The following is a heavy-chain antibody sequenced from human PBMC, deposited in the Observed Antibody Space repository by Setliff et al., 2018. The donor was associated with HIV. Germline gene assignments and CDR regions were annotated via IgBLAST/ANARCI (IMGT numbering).Heavy chain of an antibody. D-gene: IGHD5-18*01. CDR3: ATGPYSSQLH. V-gene: IGHV4-61*02. CDR1: GGSISSGSYY. CDR2: IYTSGST. Sequence: SETLSLTCTVSGGSISSGSYYWSWIRQPAGKGLEWIGRIYTSGSTNYNPSLKSRVSISVDTSKNRFSLKLSPVTAADTAVYYCATGPYSSQLHWGQGTLVTVSS. J-gene: IGHJ4*02.